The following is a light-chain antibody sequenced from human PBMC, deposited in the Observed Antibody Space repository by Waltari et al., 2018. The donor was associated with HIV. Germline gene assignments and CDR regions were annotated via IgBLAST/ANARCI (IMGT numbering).Light chain of an antibody. J-gene: IGLJ1*01. V-gene: IGLV2-23*02. CDR3: CSYAGSSTYV. CDR2: DVS. CDR1: SSDVGDYNS. Sequence: QSALTQPASVSGSPGQSITFSCIGTSSDVGDYNSVSRYQQLTGKAPRLMIYDVSKRPSGVANRFSGSKSGNTASLTISWLQADDEADYYCCSYAGSSTYVVGTGTKVTVL.